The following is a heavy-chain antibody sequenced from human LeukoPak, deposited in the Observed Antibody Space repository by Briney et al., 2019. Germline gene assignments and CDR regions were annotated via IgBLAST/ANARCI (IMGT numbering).Heavy chain of an antibody. CDR1: GFIFRTSW. CDR2: IKQDGSEK. CDR3: ARVLNDYSDYQRLDY. V-gene: IGHV3-7*03. D-gene: IGHD4-11*01. Sequence: PGGSLRLSCAASGFIFRTSWMSWVRQAPGKGLEWVANIKQDGSEKSYVDSVKGRFTISRDNSKNTLYLQMNSLRAEDTAVYYCARVLNDYSDYQRLDYWGQGTLVTDSS. J-gene: IGHJ4*02.